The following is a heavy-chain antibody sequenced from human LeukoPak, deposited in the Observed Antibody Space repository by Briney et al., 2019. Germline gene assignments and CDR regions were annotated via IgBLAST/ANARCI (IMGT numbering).Heavy chain of an antibody. J-gene: IGHJ4*02. CDR2: IKQDGSEK. V-gene: IGHV3-7*01. Sequence: GGSLRLSCAASGFTFSSYAMSWVRQAPGKGLEWVANIKQDGSEKYYVDSVKGRFTISRDNAKNSLYLQMNSLRAEDTAVYYCARALLTGTFDYWGQGTLVTVSS. CDR3: ARALLTGTFDY. D-gene: IGHD4/OR15-4a*01. CDR1: GFTFSSYA.